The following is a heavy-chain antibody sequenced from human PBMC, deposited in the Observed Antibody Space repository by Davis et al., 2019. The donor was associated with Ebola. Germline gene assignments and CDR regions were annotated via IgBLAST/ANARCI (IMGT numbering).Heavy chain of an antibody. V-gene: IGHV4-59*01. Sequence: SETLSLTCSVSGASISPYYWTWIRQPPGKGLEWIGNLYYSGSTNYNPSLKSRVTISVDTSKNQFSLKLSSVTAADTAVYYCARAGPMIPNHLDYWGHGTLVTVSS. J-gene: IGHJ4*01. D-gene: IGHD3-22*01. CDR1: GASISPYY. CDR3: ARAGPMIPNHLDY. CDR2: LYYSGST.